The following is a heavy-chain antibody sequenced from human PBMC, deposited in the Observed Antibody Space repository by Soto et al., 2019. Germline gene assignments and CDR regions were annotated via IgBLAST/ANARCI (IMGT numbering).Heavy chain of an antibody. J-gene: IGHJ3*02. CDR1: GGTFSSYA. D-gene: IGHD3-22*01. Sequence: ASVKVSCKASGGTFSSYAISWVRPAPGQGLEWMGGIIPIHGIANYAQKFQGRVTITADKSTSTAYMELSSLRSEDTAVYYCASPTYYYDSSGYYGYAFDIWGQGTMVTVSS. CDR2: IIPIHGIA. V-gene: IGHV1-69*10. CDR3: ASPTYYYDSSGYYGYAFDI.